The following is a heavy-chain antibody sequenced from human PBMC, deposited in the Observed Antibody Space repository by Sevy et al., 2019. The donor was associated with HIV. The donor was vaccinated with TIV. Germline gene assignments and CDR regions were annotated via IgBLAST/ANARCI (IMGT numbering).Heavy chain of an antibody. CDR2: ISYDGRNK. D-gene: IGHD1-26*01. CDR3: AKLSSFLVGGTYFDY. Sequence: GGSLRLSCAVSGIIFTTSGMHWVRQAPGKGLEWVAVISYDGRNKFYGDSVKGRFTISRDNSKNTVHLQMNSLRAEDTAVYYCAKLSSFLVGGTYFDYWGQGTLVTVSS. V-gene: IGHV3-30*18. CDR1: GIIFTTSG. J-gene: IGHJ4*02.